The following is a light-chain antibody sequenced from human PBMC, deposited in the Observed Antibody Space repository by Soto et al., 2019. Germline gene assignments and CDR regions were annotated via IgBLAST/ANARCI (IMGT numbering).Light chain of an antibody. CDR1: QTISSW. Sequence: DIQMTQSLSTLSGSVGDRVTITCRASQTISSWLAWYQKKPGKDPKLLIYDASSLESGVPSRFSGSGSGTEFNLTISSLQPEDFATYYCQQLNSYTLTFGQGTRLEIK. CDR3: QQLNSYTLT. CDR2: DAS. V-gene: IGKV1-5*01. J-gene: IGKJ5*01.